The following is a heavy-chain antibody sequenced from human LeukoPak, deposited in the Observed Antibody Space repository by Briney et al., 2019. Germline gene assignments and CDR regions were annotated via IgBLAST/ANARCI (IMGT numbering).Heavy chain of an antibody. CDR3: ARDPYSSGPLHAFDI. Sequence: GGSLRLSCAASGFTFTNYWMTWVRQPPGKGLEWVANINQYGSEKFYVDSVEGRFAISRDNAKNSLYLQMNSLRAEDTAVYYCARDPYSSGPLHAFDIWGQGTMVTVSS. V-gene: IGHV3-7*01. CDR1: GFTFTNYW. D-gene: IGHD6-19*01. J-gene: IGHJ3*02. CDR2: INQYGSEK.